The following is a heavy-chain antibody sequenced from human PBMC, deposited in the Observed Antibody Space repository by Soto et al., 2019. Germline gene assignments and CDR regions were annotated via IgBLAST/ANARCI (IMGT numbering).Heavy chain of an antibody. V-gene: IGHV3-23*01. CDR1: GFTFSHYP. J-gene: IGHJ4*02. CDR3: ARRV. CDR2: ISAGGDRT. Sequence: EVQVSESGGGLVQPGGSLRLSCATSGFTFSHYPMNWVRQAPGKGLEWVSGISAGGDRTYYADSVKGRFTIFRDNSKNSVSRHMNSLRVEDTDVYYCARRVWGQGTLVTVSS.